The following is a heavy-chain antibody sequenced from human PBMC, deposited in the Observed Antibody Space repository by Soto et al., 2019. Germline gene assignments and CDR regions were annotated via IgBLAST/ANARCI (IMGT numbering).Heavy chain of an antibody. Sequence: PGEALKISCKGAGYSFTRYCIGWVRQVPGKGLEWMGIIYPGDSDTRYSPSFQGQVTISADKSISTAYLQWSSLKASDTAMYYCARRALAARPSPFDYWGQGTLVTVSS. D-gene: IGHD6-6*01. V-gene: IGHV5-51*01. CDR1: GYSFTRYC. J-gene: IGHJ4*02. CDR3: ARRALAARPSPFDY. CDR2: IYPGDSDT.